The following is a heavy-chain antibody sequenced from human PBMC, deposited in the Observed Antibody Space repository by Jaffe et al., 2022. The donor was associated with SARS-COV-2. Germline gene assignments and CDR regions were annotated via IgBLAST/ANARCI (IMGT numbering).Heavy chain of an antibody. CDR3: ARDRSAAGVNWFDP. D-gene: IGHD6-13*01. CDR2: IYSGGST. CDR1: GFTVSSNY. Sequence: EVQLVESGGGLVQPGGSLRLSCAASGFTVSSNYMSWVRQAPGKGLEWVSVIYSGGSTYYADSVKGRFTISRDNSKNTLYLQMNSLRAEDTAVYYCARDRSAAGVNWFDPWGQGTLVTVSS. V-gene: IGHV3-66*02. J-gene: IGHJ5*02.